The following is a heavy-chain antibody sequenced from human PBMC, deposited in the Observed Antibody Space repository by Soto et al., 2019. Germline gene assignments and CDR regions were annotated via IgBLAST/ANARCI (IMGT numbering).Heavy chain of an antibody. V-gene: IGHV1-3*01. Sequence: ASVKVSCKASGYTFTSYAMHWVRQAPGQRLEWMGWINAGNGNTKYSQKFQGRVTITRDTSASTAYMELSSLRSEDTAVYYCARAPGYSGYGISRVFDYWGQGTLVTVSS. J-gene: IGHJ4*02. D-gene: IGHD5-12*01. CDR3: ARAPGYSGYGISRVFDY. CDR2: INAGNGNT. CDR1: GYTFTSYA.